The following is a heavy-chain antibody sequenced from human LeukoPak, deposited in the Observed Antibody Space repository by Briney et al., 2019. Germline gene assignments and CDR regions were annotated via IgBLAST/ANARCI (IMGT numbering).Heavy chain of an antibody. Sequence: GGSLRLSCAASGFTFSSYEMNWVRQAPGKGLEWVSYISSSGSTIYYADSVKGRFTISRDNAKSSLYLQMNSLRAEDTAVYYCAREFQGYSYGPGPDSSGYLWGQGTLVTVFS. CDR1: GFTFSSYE. CDR2: ISSSGSTI. J-gene: IGHJ5*02. D-gene: IGHD5-18*01. CDR3: AREFQGYSYGPGPDSSGYL. V-gene: IGHV3-48*03.